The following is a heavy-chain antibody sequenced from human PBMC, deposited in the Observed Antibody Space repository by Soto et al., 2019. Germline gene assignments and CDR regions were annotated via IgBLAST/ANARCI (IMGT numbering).Heavy chain of an antibody. Sequence: SETLSLTCTVSGGSISSNYWTWIRQPPGKGLEWIGYVYNSGSTNFNPSLKSRVTISEDTSKSQFSLKVNSMTAADTAVYCCARYRREAVAGYTLDNWGQGILVTVSS. D-gene: IGHD6-13*01. V-gene: IGHV4-59*01. CDR2: VYNSGST. CDR1: GGSISSNY. J-gene: IGHJ4*02. CDR3: ARYRREAVAGYTLDN.